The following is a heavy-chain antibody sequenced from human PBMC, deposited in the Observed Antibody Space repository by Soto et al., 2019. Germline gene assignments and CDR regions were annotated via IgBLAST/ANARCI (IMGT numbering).Heavy chain of an antibody. Sequence: ASVKVSCKASGYTFTNYAIHWVRQGPGQSLEWMGWINAANGQTKYSQNFQGRVTISRDTSASATYMELSSLRSEDTAVYYCARDGAVAGNANFDYWGQGARVTAPQ. J-gene: IGHJ4*02. CDR2: INAANGQT. V-gene: IGHV1-3*01. CDR1: GYTFTNYA. CDR3: ARDGAVAGNANFDY. D-gene: IGHD6-19*01.